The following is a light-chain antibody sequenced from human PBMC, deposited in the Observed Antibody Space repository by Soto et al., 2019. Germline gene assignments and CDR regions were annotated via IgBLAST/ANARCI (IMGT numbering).Light chain of an antibody. CDR3: CSYAGSSSYV. J-gene: IGLJ1*01. Sequence: SALTKPRSVYGSPGQSVTISCTGTSSDIGGYNYVSWYQQHPGKAPKLMIYTVTKRPSGVPDRFSGSKSDNTASLTISGLQADDEADYYCCSYAGSSSYVFGTGTKVTVL. CDR1: SSDIGGYNY. V-gene: IGLV2-11*01. CDR2: TVT.